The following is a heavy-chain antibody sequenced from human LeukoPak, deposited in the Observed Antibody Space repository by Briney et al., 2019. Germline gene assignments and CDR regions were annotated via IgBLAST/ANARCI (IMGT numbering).Heavy chain of an antibody. CDR3: ARDFWSSYSAFDY. CDR1: GFTFDDYA. Sequence: GGSLRLSCAASGFTFDDYAMHWVRQAPGKGLEWVSGISWNSGSIGYADSVKGRFTISRDNAKSSLYLQMNSLRAEDTAVYYCARDFWSSYSAFDYWGQGTLVTVSS. D-gene: IGHD3-3*01. J-gene: IGHJ4*02. V-gene: IGHV3-9*01. CDR2: ISWNSGSI.